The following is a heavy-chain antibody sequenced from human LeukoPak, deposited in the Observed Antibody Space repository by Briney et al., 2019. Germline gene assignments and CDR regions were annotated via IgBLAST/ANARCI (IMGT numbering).Heavy chain of an antibody. CDR1: GGSFSSYY. CDR2: INHSGST. D-gene: IGHD2-21*02. V-gene: IGHV4-34*01. CDR3: ARGANCGGDCYALDI. Sequence: SETLSLTCAVYGGSFSSYYGSWIRQPPGKGLEWIGEINHSGSTKYNPSLKSRVTISVDTSKKQSSLKLSSVTAADTAVYYCARGANCGGDCYALDIWGQGTMVTVSS. J-gene: IGHJ3*02.